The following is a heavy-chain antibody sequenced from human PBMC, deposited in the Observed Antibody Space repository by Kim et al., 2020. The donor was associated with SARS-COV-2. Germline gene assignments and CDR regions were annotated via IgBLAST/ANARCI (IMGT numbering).Heavy chain of an antibody. D-gene: IGHD3-22*01. J-gene: IGHJ5*02. Sequence: GRFTISRDNSKNTLYLQMNSLRAEDTAVYYCAKDRQYYYDSSGYLDWFDPWGQGTLVTVSS. CDR3: AKDRQYYYDSSGYLDWFDP. V-gene: IGHV3-23*01.